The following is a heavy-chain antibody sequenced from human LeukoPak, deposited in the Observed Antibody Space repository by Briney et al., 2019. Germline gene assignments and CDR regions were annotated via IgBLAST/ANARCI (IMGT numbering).Heavy chain of an antibody. CDR3: AKDAVAGSLILYYYYVDV. J-gene: IGHJ6*03. D-gene: IGHD6-19*01. CDR1: GFTFSSYG. Sequence: GGSLRLSCAASGFTFSSYGMHWVRQAPGKGLEWVAFIWYDGSNKYYADSVKGRFTISRDNSKNTLYLQMNSLRAEDTAVYYCAKDAVAGSLILYYYYVDVWGKGTTVTISS. V-gene: IGHV3-30*02. CDR2: IWYDGSNK.